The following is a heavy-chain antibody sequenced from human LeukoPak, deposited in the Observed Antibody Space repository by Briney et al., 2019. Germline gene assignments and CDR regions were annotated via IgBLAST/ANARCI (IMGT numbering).Heavy chain of an antibody. CDR1: GFTLSSYS. V-gene: IGHV3-21*01. CDR2: ISSSSSYI. D-gene: IGHD6-6*01. J-gene: IGHJ6*03. CDR3: ARDSSSSSYYYYYMDV. Sequence: GGSLRLSCAASGFTLSSYSMNWVRQAPGKGLEWVSSISSSSSYIYYADSVKGRFTISRDNAKNSLYLQMNSLRAEDTAVYYCARDSSSSSYYYYYMDVWGKGTTVTVSS.